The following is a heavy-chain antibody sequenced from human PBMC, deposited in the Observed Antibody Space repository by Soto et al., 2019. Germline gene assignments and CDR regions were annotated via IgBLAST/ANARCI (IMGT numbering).Heavy chain of an antibody. CDR3: ARHRRYSSSSLWFDP. CDR2: IYYSGST. CDR1: GGSISSSSYY. Sequence: PSETLSLTCTVSGGSISSSSYYWGWILQPPGKGLEWIGSIYYSGSTYYNPSLKSRVTISVDTSKNQFSLKLSSVTAADTAVYYCARHRRYSSSSLWFDPWGQGTLVTVSS. J-gene: IGHJ5*02. V-gene: IGHV4-39*01. D-gene: IGHD6-6*01.